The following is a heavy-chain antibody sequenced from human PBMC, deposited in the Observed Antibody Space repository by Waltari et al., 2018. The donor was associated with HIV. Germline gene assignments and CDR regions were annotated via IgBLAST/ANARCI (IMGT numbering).Heavy chain of an antibody. V-gene: IGHV1-2*02. CDR1: GYTFTGSS. J-gene: IGHJ4*02. CDR2: INPNSGGT. Sequence: QVQLVQSGAEVKKPGASVKVSCQASGYTFTGSSMHWVRQAPGQGLEWMGWINPNSGGTNYAQKFQGRVTMTRDTSISTAYMELSRLRSDDTAVYYCASPLGRYCSGGSCSDYWGQGTLVTVSS. D-gene: IGHD2-15*01. CDR3: ASPLGRYCSGGSCSDY.